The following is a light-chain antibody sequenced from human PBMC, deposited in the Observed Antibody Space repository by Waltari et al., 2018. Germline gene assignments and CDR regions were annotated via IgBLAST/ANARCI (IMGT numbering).Light chain of an antibody. Sequence: QSALTQPASVSGSPGQSITISCTGSSSDVGRYNFVSWYQQHPGKAPKLMIFDVTDRPSGVTDRFAGSKSGNTASLTICGLQPEDEAYYYCSSHTTGSTLVFGGGTRVTVL. CDR2: DVT. J-gene: IGLJ2*01. V-gene: IGLV2-14*03. CDR3: SSHTTGSTLV. CDR1: SSDVGRYNF.